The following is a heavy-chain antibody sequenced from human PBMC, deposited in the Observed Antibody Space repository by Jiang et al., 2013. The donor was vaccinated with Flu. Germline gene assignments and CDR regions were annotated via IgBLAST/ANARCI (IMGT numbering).Heavy chain of an antibody. V-gene: IGHV4-61*02. CDR1: GASISSGVYY. D-gene: IGHD3-22*01. CDR2: IYTSGST. J-gene: IGHJ4*02. CDR3: ARGAEDYDRRASFDY. Sequence: GPGLVKPSQTLSLTCTVSGASISSGVYYWSWIRQTAGKGLEWIGRIYTSGSTNYNPSLKSRVAISVDTSKNQFSLRLSSVTAADTAVYYCARGAEDYDRRASFDYWGQGALVTVST.